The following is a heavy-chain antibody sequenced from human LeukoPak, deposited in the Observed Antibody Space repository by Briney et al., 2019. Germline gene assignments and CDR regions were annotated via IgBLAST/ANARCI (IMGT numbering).Heavy chain of an antibody. CDR2: IRNDGSNK. CDR3: AKDHGIAVAGKWGDYYFDY. D-gene: IGHD6-19*01. CDR1: GFTFSNYG. J-gene: IGHJ4*02. Sequence: GGSLRLSCAASGFTFSNYGMHWVRQAPGKGLEWVAFIRNDGSNKYYADSVKGRFTISRDNSKNTLDLQMNSLRAEDTAVYYCAKDHGIAVAGKWGDYYFDYWGQGTLVTVSS. V-gene: IGHV3-30*02.